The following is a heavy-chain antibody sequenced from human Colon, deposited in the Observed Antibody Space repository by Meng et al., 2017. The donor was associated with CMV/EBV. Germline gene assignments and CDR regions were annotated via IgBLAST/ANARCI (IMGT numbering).Heavy chain of an antibody. V-gene: IGHV2-5*01. CDR2: VYWPDDQ. CDR1: VVALHAGAVS. CDR3: VHHYRSAWYNWFDP. J-gene: IGHJ5*02. Sequence: SVVALHAGAVSVSWLRPPPGNALECLALVYWPDDQRYRPSLGSRLTITKDTSENQVVITMTNMDPEDSATYYCVHHYRSAWYNWFDPWGQGTLVTVSS. D-gene: IGHD6-19*01.